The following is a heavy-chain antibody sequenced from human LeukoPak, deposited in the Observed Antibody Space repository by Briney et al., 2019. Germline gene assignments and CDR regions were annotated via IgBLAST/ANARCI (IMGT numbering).Heavy chain of an antibody. CDR1: GYTFTSYG. V-gene: IGHV1-18*01. Sequence: GASVKVSCKASGYTFTSYGISWVRQAPGQGLEWMGWISAYTGNTNYAQKLQGRVTMTTDKSTSTAYMELRSLRSDDTAVYYCARDWGYCSSTSCYLVWGQGTLVTVSS. CDR2: ISAYTGNT. CDR3: ARDWGYCSSTSCYLV. J-gene: IGHJ4*02. D-gene: IGHD2-2*01.